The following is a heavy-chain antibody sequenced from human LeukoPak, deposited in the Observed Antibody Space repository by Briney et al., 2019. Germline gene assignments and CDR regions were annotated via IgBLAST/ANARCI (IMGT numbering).Heavy chain of an antibody. CDR3: VKQLGDSSSWYFHFDY. D-gene: IGHD6-13*01. CDR1: GFTFSSYA. Sequence: GRSLRLSCAASGFTFSSYAMHWVRQAPGKGLEYVSAISSNGCSTYYADSVEGRFTISRDNSKNTLYLQMSSLRAEDTAVYYCVKQLGDSSSWYFHFDYWGQGTLVTVSS. V-gene: IGHV3-64D*06. CDR2: ISSNGCST. J-gene: IGHJ4*02.